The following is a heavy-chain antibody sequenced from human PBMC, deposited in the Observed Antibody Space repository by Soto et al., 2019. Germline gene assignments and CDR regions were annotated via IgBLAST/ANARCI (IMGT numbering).Heavy chain of an antibody. D-gene: IGHD6-13*01. Sequence: HVQLVESGGGVVQPGRSLRLSCAASGFTFSSYAMHWVRQAPGKGLEWVAVISYDGSNKYYADSVKVRFTISRDNSKNTLYLQMNSLRAEDTAVYYCARDGAAAGTWSQFYYFDYWGQGTLVTVSS. CDR3: ARDGAAAGTWSQFYYFDY. CDR2: ISYDGSNK. J-gene: IGHJ4*02. V-gene: IGHV3-30-3*01. CDR1: GFTFSSYA.